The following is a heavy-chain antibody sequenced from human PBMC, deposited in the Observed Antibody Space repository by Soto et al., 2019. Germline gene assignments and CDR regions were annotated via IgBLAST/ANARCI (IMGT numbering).Heavy chain of an antibody. CDR3: AERSGRSWFVGS. J-gene: IGHJ5*02. D-gene: IGHD6-13*01. Sequence: GGSLRLSCAASGFTFSSYAMSWVRQAPGKGLEWVSAISDSGGTTYYADSVKGRFTISRDNSKNTLYLQMTSLRAEDTAVYYCAERSGRSWFVGSWGQGTLVTVSS. CDR2: ISDSGGTT. V-gene: IGHV3-23*01. CDR1: GFTFSSYA.